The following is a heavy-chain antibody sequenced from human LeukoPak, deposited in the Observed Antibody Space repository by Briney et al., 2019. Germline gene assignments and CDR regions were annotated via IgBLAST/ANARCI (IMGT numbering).Heavy chain of an antibody. J-gene: IGHJ4*02. Sequence: GGSLRLSCAASGFSFSTYGMHWVRQAPGKGLEWVAVIWPDGSNKYYADSVKGRFTISRDNSKNTMYLQMNNLRADDTAVYYCARASGCYDYWGQGTLVTVSS. CDR3: ARASGCYDY. D-gene: IGHD1-26*01. V-gene: IGHV3-33*08. CDR1: GFSFSTYG. CDR2: IWPDGSNK.